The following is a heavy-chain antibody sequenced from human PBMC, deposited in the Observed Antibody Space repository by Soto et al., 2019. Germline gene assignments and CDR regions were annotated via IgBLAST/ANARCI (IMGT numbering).Heavy chain of an antibody. CDR1: GFTISTYH. Sequence: PGGSLRLSCAASGFTISTYHLNWVRQAPGKGLEWVSYISTDLRALYYADSVRGRFTISRDNAKNSLYLQMTSLRDEDTGVYYCTRDGRRGYAMDVWGQGTTVTVSS. V-gene: IGHV3-48*02. J-gene: IGHJ6*02. CDR2: ISTDLRAL. D-gene: IGHD1-26*01. CDR3: TRDGRRGYAMDV.